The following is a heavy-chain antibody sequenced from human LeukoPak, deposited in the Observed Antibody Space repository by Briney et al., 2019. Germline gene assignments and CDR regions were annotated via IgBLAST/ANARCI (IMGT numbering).Heavy chain of an antibody. Sequence: GGSLRLSCAASGFTFSSHWMHWVRQAPGKGLVWVSRLNGDGSHTDHADSVRGRFTISRDNAENTLYLQMNSLRAEDTAVYYCARLPYWGQGTLVTVSS. CDR3: ARLPY. J-gene: IGHJ4*02. CDR2: LNGDGSHT. CDR1: GFTFSSHW. V-gene: IGHV3-74*01.